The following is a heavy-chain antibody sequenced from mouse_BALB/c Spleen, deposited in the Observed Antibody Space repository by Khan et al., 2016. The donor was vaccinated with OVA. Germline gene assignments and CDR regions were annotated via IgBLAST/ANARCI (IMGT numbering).Heavy chain of an antibody. CDR1: GYNSTSYW. Sequence: EVQLQESGTVLARPGASVKMSCNASGYNSTSYWMHWVKQRPGQGLEWIGAIYPGNSDTRYNQKFKGKAKLTAVTSASTAYMELISLTNEDSAVYYCTRSFDSYYFDYWGQGTTLTVSS. CDR3: TRSFDSYYFDY. V-gene: IGHV1-5*01. CDR2: IYPGNSDT. D-gene: IGHD2-4*01. J-gene: IGHJ2*01.